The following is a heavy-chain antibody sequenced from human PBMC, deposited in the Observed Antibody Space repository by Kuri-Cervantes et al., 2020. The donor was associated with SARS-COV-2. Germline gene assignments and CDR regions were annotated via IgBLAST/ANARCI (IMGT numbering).Heavy chain of an antibody. CDR1: GFTFSSYG. J-gene: IGHJ6*03. D-gene: IGHD1-26*01. CDR3: AKTAGSGSYHYYYYYMDV. V-gene: IGHV3-30*02. Sequence: GESLKISCAASGFTFSSYGMHWVRQAPGKGLEWVAFIRHDGSNKYYADSVKGRFTISRDNSKNTLYLQMNSLRAEDTAVYYCAKTAGSGSYHYYYYYMDVWGKGTTVTVSS. CDR2: IRHDGSNK.